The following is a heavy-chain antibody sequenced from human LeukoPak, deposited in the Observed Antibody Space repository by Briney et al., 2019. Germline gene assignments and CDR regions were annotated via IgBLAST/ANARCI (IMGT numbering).Heavy chain of an antibody. Sequence: GASVKVSCKASGYTFTSYYMHWVRQAPGQGLEWMGIINPSGGSTSYAQKFQGRVTMTRGTSTSTVYMELSSLRSEDTAVYYCASGIAVAGIYRAFDIWGQGTMVTVSS. CDR2: INPSGGST. J-gene: IGHJ3*02. CDR1: GYTFTSYY. D-gene: IGHD6-19*01. V-gene: IGHV1-46*01. CDR3: ASGIAVAGIYRAFDI.